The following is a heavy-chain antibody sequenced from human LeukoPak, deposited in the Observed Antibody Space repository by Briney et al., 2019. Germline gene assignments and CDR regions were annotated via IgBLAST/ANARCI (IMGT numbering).Heavy chain of an antibody. D-gene: IGHD6-13*01. CDR1: GFTFSSYA. CDR2: ISSNGNNE. J-gene: IGHJ4*02. Sequence: GGSLRLSCAASGFTFSSYAMHWVRQAPGKGLQWVALISSNGNNERYADSVKGRFSISRDNSKNTVYLRMNSLRAEDTAIYYCTRIKYSTSWSGDYWGQGALVTVSS. V-gene: IGHV3-30-3*01. CDR3: TRIKYSTSWSGDY.